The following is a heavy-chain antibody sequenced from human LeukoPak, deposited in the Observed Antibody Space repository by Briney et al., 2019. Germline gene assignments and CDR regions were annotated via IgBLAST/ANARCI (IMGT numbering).Heavy chain of an antibody. J-gene: IGHJ1*01. Sequence: GGSLRLSCEASGFTFSHYAMNWVRQAPGKGLEWVSAVSGYSDRTYYADSVKGRFTISRDNSHDTLSLQMNSLRAEDTAVYYCAKGHGDYIPAEYIQHWGQGTLVIVSS. CDR3: AKGHGDYIPAEYIQH. CDR1: GFTFSHYA. D-gene: IGHD4-17*01. V-gene: IGHV3-23*01. CDR2: VSGYSDRT.